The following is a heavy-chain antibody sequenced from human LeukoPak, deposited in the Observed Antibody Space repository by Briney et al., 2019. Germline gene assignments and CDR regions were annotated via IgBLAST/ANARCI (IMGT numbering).Heavy chain of an antibody. J-gene: IGHJ6*03. Sequence: GGSLRLSCAASGFTVSSNYMSWVRQAPGKGLEWVSVIYSGGSTYYADSVKGRFTISRDKSKNTLYLQMNSLSAEDTAVYYCARCTENYDILTGYYYYYYMDVWGKGTTVTISS. CDR1: GFTVSSNY. CDR3: ARCTENYDILTGYYYYYYMDV. D-gene: IGHD3-9*01. V-gene: IGHV3-53*01. CDR2: IYSGGST.